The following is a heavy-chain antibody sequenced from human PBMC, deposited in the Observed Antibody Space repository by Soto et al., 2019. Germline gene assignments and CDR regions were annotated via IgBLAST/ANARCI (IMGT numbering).Heavy chain of an antibody. J-gene: IGHJ6*02. CDR1: GFTFSSYG. V-gene: IGHV3-30*18. CDR3: AKDRGRWLQSPTSYGMDV. Sequence: QVQLVESGGGVVQPGRSLRLSCAASGFTFSSYGMHWVRQAPGKGLEWVAVISYDGSNKYYADSVKGRFTISRDNSKNTXCLQMNSLRAEDTAVYYCAKDRGRWLQSPTSYGMDVWGQGTTVTVSS. CDR2: ISYDGSNK. D-gene: IGHD5-12*01.